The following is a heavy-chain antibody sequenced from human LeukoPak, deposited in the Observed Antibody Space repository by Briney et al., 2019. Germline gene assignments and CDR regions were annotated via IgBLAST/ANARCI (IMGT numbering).Heavy chain of an antibody. CDR2: IHPNSGKT. D-gene: IGHD4-23*01. CDR3: ARGHYGGNRYFDI. CDR1: GYTFRSYE. V-gene: IGHV1-8*01. Sequence: ASVTVSCKASGYTFRSYEINWVRQAPGQGLEWVGWIHPNSGKTGYAQKFQGRVTMTRDTSTETAFMELSSLKFDDTAIFYCARGHYGGNRYFDIWGQGTLVTVSS. J-gene: IGHJ4*02.